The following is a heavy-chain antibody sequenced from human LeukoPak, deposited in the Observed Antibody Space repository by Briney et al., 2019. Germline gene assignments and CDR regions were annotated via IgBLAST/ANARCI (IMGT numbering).Heavy chain of an antibody. CDR2: IYSGGST. CDR3: AKAGIAAAGTKEH. V-gene: IGHV3-66*01. CDR1: GFTVSSNY. D-gene: IGHD6-13*01. Sequence: GGPLRLSCAASGFTVSSNYMSWVRQAPGKGLEWVSVIYSGGSTYYADSVKGRFTISRDNSKNTLYLQMNSQRAEDTAVYYCAKAGIAAAGTKEHWGQGTLVTVSS. J-gene: IGHJ1*01.